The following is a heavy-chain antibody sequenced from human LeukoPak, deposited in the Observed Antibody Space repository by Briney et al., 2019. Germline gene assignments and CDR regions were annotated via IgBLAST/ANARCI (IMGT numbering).Heavy chain of an antibody. CDR3: AKEIGGSWGGDLDY. D-gene: IGHD1-26*01. J-gene: IGHJ4*02. CDR1: GFTFSSYG. Sequence: PGRSLRLSCAASGFTFSSYGMHWVRQAPGKGLEWVAVISYDGSNKYYADSVKGRLTISRDNSKNTLYLQMNSLRAEDTAVYYCAKEIGGSWGGDLDYWGQGTLVTVSS. CDR2: ISYDGSNK. V-gene: IGHV3-30*18.